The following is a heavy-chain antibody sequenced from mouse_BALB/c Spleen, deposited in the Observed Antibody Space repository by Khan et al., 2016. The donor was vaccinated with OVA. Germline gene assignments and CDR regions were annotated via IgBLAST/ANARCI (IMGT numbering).Heavy chain of an antibody. CDR3: VRLEDI. CDR1: GFSLTSYG. D-gene: IGHD1-3*01. CDR2: IWAGGST. V-gene: IGHV2-9*02. J-gene: IGHJ2*01. Sequence: QVQLKESGPGLVAPSQSLSITCTVSGFSLTSYGVHWVRQPPGKGLEWLGVIWAGGSTNYNSALMSRLSISKDKSKSQVFIKMTSLQTEDTAMYYCVRLEDIWGKGTTLTVSS.